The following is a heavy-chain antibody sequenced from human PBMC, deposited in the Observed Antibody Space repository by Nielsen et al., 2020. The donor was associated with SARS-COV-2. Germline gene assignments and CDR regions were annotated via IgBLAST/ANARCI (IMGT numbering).Heavy chain of an antibody. J-gene: IGHJ6*03. CDR1: GFSLSTSGVG. V-gene: IGHV2-5*02. CDR2: IYWDDDK. D-gene: IGHD3-10*01. Sequence: SGPTLVKPTQTLTLTCTFSGFSLSTSGVGVGWIRQPPGKALEWLALIYWDDDKRYSPSLKSRLTITKDTSKNQVVLTMTNMDPVDTATYYCAHRLITMVRGVSGYYYYYMDVWGKGTTVTVSS. CDR3: AHRLITMVRGVSGYYYYYMDV.